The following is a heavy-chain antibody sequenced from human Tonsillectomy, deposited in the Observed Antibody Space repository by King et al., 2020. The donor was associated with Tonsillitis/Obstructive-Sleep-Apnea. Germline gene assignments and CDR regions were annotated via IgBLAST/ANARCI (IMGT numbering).Heavy chain of an antibody. J-gene: IGHJ4*02. CDR3: ARDRADYDFWSGYFFGGSDY. Sequence: VQLVESGGGLVQPGGSLRLSCAASGFTFSTYWMSWVRQAPGKGLEWVANIQQDGSEKYYVDSLKGRFTISRDNAKNSLYLQMNSLRAEDTAVYYCARDRADYDFWSGYFFGGSDYWGQGPLVTVSS. CDR1: GFTFSTYW. CDR2: IQQDGSEK. D-gene: IGHD3-3*01. V-gene: IGHV3-7*03.